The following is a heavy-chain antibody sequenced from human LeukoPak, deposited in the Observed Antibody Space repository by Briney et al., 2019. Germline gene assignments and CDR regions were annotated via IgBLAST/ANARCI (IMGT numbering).Heavy chain of an antibody. D-gene: IGHD3-22*01. J-gene: IGHJ4*02. CDR3: AKDFLFTYYYDSSGYFDY. V-gene: IGHV3-43*02. CDR2: ISGDGCST. CDR1: GFTFDDYA. Sequence: GGSLRLSCAASGFTFDDYAMHWVRQAPGKGLEWVSLISGDGCSTYYADSVKGRFTISRDNSKNSLYLQMNSLRTEDTALYYCAKDFLFTYYYDSSGYFDYWGQGTLVTVSS.